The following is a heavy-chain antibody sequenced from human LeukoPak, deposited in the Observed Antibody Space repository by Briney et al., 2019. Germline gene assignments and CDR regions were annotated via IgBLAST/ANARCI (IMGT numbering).Heavy chain of an antibody. CDR2: IWYDGSNK. V-gene: IGHV3-33*06. CDR1: GFTFSSYG. CDR3: GNVAAAGIFCVY. Sequence: GGSLRLSCAASGFTFSSYGMHWGGQAPGKWLEWVAVIWYDGSNKYYADSVKGRCTISRDNSKNTLYMRMKSVRAEETAVYYCGNVAAAGIFCVYWGQGAMVTVSS. J-gene: IGHJ4*02. D-gene: IGHD6-13*01.